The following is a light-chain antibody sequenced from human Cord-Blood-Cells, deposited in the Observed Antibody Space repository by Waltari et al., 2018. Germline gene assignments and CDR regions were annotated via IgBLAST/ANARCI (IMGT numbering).Light chain of an antibody. J-gene: IGLJ3*02. CDR3: QTWGTGIQV. V-gene: IGLV4-69*01. CDR2: LNGDGRQ. Sequence: QLVLTQSPPASASLGASVNLTCTLSRWHSSYAIAWHQQQPEKGPRYSRKLNGDGRQSKGDGIPDRFSGSSSWAERYLTISSLQSEDEADYYCQTWGTGIQVFGGGTKLTVL. CDR1: RWHSSYA.